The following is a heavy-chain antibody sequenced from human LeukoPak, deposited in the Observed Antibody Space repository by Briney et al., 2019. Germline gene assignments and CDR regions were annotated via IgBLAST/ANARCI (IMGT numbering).Heavy chain of an antibody. V-gene: IGHV3-21*01. D-gene: IGHD4-17*01. Sequence: GGSLRLSCAASGFTFSNAWMSWVRQAPGKGLEWVSSISSSSSYIYYADSVKGRFTISRDNAKNSLYLQMNSLRAEDTAVYYCASDYGAPFDYWGQGTLVTVSS. J-gene: IGHJ4*02. CDR3: ASDYGAPFDY. CDR1: GFTFSNAW. CDR2: ISSSSSYI.